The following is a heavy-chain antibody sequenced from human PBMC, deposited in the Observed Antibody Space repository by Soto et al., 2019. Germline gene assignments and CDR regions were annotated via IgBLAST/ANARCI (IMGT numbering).Heavy chain of an antibody. Sequence: GASVKVSCEASGYTFTNFGISWVRQAPGQGLEWMGWISAYNGNTNYAQKFQGRVTMTRDTSTSTVYMELSSLRSEDTAVYYCARVVGAPSGFDYWGQGTLVTVSS. J-gene: IGHJ4*02. CDR2: ISAYNGNT. D-gene: IGHD1-26*01. CDR3: ARVVGAPSGFDY. V-gene: IGHV1-18*01. CDR1: GYTFTNFG.